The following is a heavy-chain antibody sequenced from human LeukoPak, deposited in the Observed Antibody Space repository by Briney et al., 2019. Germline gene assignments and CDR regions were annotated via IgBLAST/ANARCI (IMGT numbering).Heavy chain of an antibody. CDR1: GSSFNSYW. Sequence: GASLEISCKGSGSSFNSYWIGWVRQLPGKGLEWMGIIYPGDSDTRYSPSFQGQVTISADKSISTAYLQWSSLKASDTAMYYCARSPGYSGYDGGLDYWGQGTLVTVSS. D-gene: IGHD5-12*01. CDR2: IYPGDSDT. CDR3: ARSPGYSGYDGGLDY. V-gene: IGHV5-51*01. J-gene: IGHJ4*02.